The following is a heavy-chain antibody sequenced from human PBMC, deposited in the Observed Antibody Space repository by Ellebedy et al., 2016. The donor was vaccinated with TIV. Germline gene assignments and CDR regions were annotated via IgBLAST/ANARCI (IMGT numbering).Heavy chain of an antibody. D-gene: IGHD3-10*01. Sequence: MPGGSLRLSCTVSGGSISSYYWSWIRQPPGKGLEWIGSIYYSGSTYYNPSLKSRVTISVDTSKNQFSLQLSSVTAADTAVYYCARHFDYGSGLDAFDIWGQGTMVTVSS. CDR3: ARHFDYGSGLDAFDI. CDR2: IYYSGST. J-gene: IGHJ3*02. V-gene: IGHV4-59*05. CDR1: GGSISSYY.